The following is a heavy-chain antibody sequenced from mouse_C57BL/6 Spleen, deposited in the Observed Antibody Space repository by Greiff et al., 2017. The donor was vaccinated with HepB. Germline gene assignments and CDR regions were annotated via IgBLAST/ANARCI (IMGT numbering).Heavy chain of an antibody. CDR3: ARDLTNY. Sequence: EVQRVESGGGLVKPGGSLKLSCAASGFTFSSYAMSWVRQTPEKRLEWVATISDGGSYTYYPDNVKGRFTISRDNAKNNLYLQMSHLKSEDTAMYYCARDLTNYWGQGTTLTVSS. CDR1: GFTFSSYA. D-gene: IGHD1-3*01. V-gene: IGHV5-4*01. J-gene: IGHJ2*01. CDR2: ISDGGSYT.